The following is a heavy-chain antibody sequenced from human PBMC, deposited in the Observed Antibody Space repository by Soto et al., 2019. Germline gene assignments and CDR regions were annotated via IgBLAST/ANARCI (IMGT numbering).Heavy chain of an antibody. CDR2: ISSSGSTI. D-gene: IGHD5-18*01. Sequence: GGSLRLSCAASGFTFSSYEMNWVRQAPGKGLEWVSYISSSGSTIYYADSVKGRFTISRDNSKNTLYLQMNSLRAEDTAVYYCARVQRGYSYGPREYFQHWGQGTLVTVSS. CDR3: ARVQRGYSYGPREYFQH. J-gene: IGHJ1*01. CDR1: GFTFSSYE. V-gene: IGHV3-48*03.